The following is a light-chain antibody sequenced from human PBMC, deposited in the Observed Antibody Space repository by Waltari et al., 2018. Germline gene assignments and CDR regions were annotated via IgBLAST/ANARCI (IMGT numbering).Light chain of an antibody. CDR1: QSIAGH. Sequence: DIQMTQTPSSLSPSVGDRVTITCRASQSIAGHLNWFQQQPGRAPKLLIHTASSLQSGVPSRFSGSGSGTHFTLIISSLQPEDFATYFCLQTYITPYTFGQGTKLEIK. V-gene: IGKV1-39*01. J-gene: IGKJ2*01. CDR2: TAS. CDR3: LQTYITPYT.